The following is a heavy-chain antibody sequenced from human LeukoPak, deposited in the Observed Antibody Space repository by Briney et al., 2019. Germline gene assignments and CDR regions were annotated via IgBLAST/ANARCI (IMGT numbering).Heavy chain of an antibody. J-gene: IGHJ6*02. D-gene: IGHD3/OR15-3a*01. CDR1: GGSINNYY. CDR2: IYDSGST. CDR3: ARGVYTGGLTHHFYGMDV. Sequence: SETLSPTCTVSGGSINNYYWNWIRQSPGKGLEWIGYIYDSGSTNYNPSFASRVTISLGTSKRQFSLRLRSVTAADTAVYFCARGVYTGGLTHHFYGMDVWGQGTTVTVSS. V-gene: IGHV4-59*01.